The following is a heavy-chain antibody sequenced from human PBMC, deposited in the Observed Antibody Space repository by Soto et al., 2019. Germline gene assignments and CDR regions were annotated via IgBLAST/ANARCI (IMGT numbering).Heavy chain of an antibody. D-gene: IGHD3-10*01. CDR3: AHRHGSSGSYYFDY. V-gene: IGHV2-5*02. Sequence: QITLKESGPPLVKPTQTLTLTCTFSGFSLSTSGVSVAWIRQPPGKALEWLALIYWDGNKRYSPSLESRLTITKDTSKKQVVLTMTYMDPVDTATYYCAHRHGSSGSYYFDYWGPGTLVTVSS. J-gene: IGHJ4*02. CDR2: IYWDGNK. CDR1: GFSLSTSGVS.